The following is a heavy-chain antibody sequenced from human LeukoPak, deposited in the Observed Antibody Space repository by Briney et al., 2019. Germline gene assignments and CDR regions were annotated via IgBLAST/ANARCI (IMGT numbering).Heavy chain of an antibody. CDR3: ARVMDTGYGGKLLGYYYYMDV. V-gene: IGHV3-11*01. Sequence: PGGSLRLSCAASGFTFSDYYMTWIRQAPGKGLEWVSYIGRSGSTIYYANSVKGRFTISRDNAKNSLYLQMNSLRAEDTAVYYCARVMDTGYGGKLLGYYYYMDVWGKGTTVTVSS. CDR1: GFTFSDYY. CDR2: IGRSGSTI. J-gene: IGHJ6*03. D-gene: IGHD4/OR15-4a*01.